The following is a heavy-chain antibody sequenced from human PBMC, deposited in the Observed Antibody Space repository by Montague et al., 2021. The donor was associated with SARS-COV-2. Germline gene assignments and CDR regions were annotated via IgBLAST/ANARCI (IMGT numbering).Heavy chain of an antibody. Sequence: SETLSLTCTVSGGSISSSSNYWGWIHQPPGKGLEWIGSIYYSGSTYYNSSLKSRVTISVDTSKNQFSLKLNSVTAADTAVYYYARLVWFGELSSENWFDPWGQGTLVTVSS. CDR1: GGSISSSSNY. CDR3: ARLVWFGELSSENWFDP. J-gene: IGHJ5*02. V-gene: IGHV4-39*01. CDR2: IYYSGST. D-gene: IGHD3-10*01.